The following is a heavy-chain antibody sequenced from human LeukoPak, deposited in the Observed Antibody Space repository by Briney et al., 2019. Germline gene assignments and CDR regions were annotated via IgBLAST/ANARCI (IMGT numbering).Heavy chain of an antibody. D-gene: IGHD3-10*01. Sequence: SETLSLTCTVSGGSISSYSSNWIRQPAGKGLEWIGRIYTSGSTNYNPSLKSRVTMSIDTSKNQFSLRLNSVTAADTAVYYCARGLPYGSEYFDYWGQGTLVTVSS. CDR3: ARGLPYGSEYFDY. CDR1: GGSISSYS. J-gene: IGHJ4*02. V-gene: IGHV4-4*07. CDR2: IYTSGST.